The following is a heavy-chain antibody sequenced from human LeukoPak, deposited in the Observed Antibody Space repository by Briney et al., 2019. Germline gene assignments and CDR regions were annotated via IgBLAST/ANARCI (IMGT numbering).Heavy chain of an antibody. CDR2: ISGSGGST. CDR3: AKKGEIYGDYGLHYFDY. V-gene: IGHV3-23*01. CDR1: GFTFSSYA. J-gene: IGHJ4*02. D-gene: IGHD4-17*01. Sequence: GGSLRLSCAASGFTFSSYAMSWVRQAPGKGLEWVSAISGSGGSTYYADSVKGRFTISRDNSKNTLYLQMNSLRAEDTAVYYCAKKGEIYGDYGLHYFDYWGQGTLVTVSS.